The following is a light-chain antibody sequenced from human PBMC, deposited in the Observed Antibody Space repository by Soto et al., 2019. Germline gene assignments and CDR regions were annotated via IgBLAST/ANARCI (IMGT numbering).Light chain of an antibody. J-gene: IGKJ2*01. CDR2: DAS. V-gene: IGKV3-11*01. CDR1: QSVSRY. Sequence: EFVLTQSPATLSLSPGERATLSCRASQSVSRYLAWYQQKPGQSPRLLIYDASNRATGTPARFSGSGSGTDFTHSISSLEPEDFAVYYCQHRTNWPPYTFGQGTKLEI. CDR3: QHRTNWPPYT.